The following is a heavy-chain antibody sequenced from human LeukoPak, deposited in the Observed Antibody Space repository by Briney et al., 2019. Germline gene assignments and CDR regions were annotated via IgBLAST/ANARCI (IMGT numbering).Heavy chain of an antibody. V-gene: IGHV3-23*01. D-gene: IGHD5-18*01. CDR2: ISSSDDST. Sequence: GGSLRLSCAASGFTFGYYDMSWVRQAPGKGLEWVSIISSSDDSTYYADSVTGRFTISTDRARNTLYLQMDSLRVEDTALYYCAKGSGRGSSSALDYWGQGTLVTVSS. CDR1: GFTFGYYD. CDR3: AKGSGRGSSSALDY. J-gene: IGHJ4*01.